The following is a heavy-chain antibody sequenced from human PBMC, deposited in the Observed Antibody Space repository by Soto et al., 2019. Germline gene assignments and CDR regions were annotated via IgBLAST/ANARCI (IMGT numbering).Heavy chain of an antibody. J-gene: IGHJ3*02. CDR1: GYTFTSFG. CDR3: ARDHRGGTDASDI. D-gene: IGHD2-15*01. Sequence: QVQLVQSGAEVKKPGASQKVSCKASGYTFTSFGISWVRQAPGQGLEWMGWISACNGNTNYAENLLGRVTMTTDTSTSTAYMALRSLRSDGTAVYYCARDHRGGTDASDIWGQGTMVTVSS. CDR2: ISACNGNT. V-gene: IGHV1-18*01.